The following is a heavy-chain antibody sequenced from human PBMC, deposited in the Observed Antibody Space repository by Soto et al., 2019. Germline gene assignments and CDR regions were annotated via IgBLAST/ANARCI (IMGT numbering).Heavy chain of an antibody. D-gene: IGHD4-17*01. CDR3: ASTVTTYVGYYYGMDV. CDR2: IYYSGST. CDR1: GGSISSYY. Sequence: SETLSLTCTVSGGSISSYYWSWIRQPPGKGLEWIGYIYYSGSTNYNPSLKSRVTISVDTSKNQFSLKLSSVTAADTAVYYCASTVTTYVGYYYGMDVWGQGTTVTVSS. V-gene: IGHV4-59*01. J-gene: IGHJ6*02.